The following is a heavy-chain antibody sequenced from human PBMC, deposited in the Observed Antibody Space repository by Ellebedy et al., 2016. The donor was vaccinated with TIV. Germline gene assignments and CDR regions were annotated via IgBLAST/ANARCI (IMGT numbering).Heavy chain of an antibody. CDR1: GDSISSGGYY. Sequence: SETLSLTCTVSGDSISSGGYYWGWIRQHPGTGLEYIGYIYFSGRTTYNPSLKSRVTISVDTSKNQFSLNLSSVTAADTAVYYCARDFHDYGIDAFDIWGQGTMVTVSS. D-gene: IGHD4-17*01. CDR2: IYFSGRT. V-gene: IGHV4-31*03. CDR3: ARDFHDYGIDAFDI. J-gene: IGHJ3*02.